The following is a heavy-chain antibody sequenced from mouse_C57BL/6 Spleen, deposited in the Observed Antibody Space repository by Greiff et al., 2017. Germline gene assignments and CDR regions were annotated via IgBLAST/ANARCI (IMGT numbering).Heavy chain of an antibody. V-gene: IGHV1-52*01. Sequence: VQLQQPGAELVRPGSSVKLSCKASGYTFTSYWMHWVKQRPIQGLEWIGNIDPSDSETHYNQKFKDKATLTVDKSSSTAYMQLSSLTSDDSAVYYCAREGTGTSWFAYWGQGTLVTVSA. J-gene: IGHJ3*01. CDR2: IDPSDSET. D-gene: IGHD4-1*01. CDR1: GYTFTSYW. CDR3: AREGTGTSWFAY.